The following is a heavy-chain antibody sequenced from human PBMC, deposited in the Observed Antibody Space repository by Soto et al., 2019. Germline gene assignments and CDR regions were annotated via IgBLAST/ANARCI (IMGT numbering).Heavy chain of an antibody. CDR1: GDSVSSNSAA. CDR3: AREVRDIVVVPAAIISSYYYYYGMDV. V-gene: IGHV6-1*01. CDR2: TYYRSKWYN. J-gene: IGHJ6*02. D-gene: IGHD2-2*02. Sequence: PSQTLSLTCAISGDSVSSNSAAWNWIRQSPSRGLEWLGRTYYRSKWYNYYAVSVKSRITINPDTSKNQFSLQLNSVTPEDTAVYYCAREVRDIVVVPAAIISSYYYYYGMDVWGQGTTVTVSS.